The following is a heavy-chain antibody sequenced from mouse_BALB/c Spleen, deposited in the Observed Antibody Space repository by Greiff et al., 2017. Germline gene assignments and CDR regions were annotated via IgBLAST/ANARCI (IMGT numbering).Heavy chain of an antibody. CDR1: GYSITSDYA. J-gene: IGHJ3*01. Sequence: EVKLMESGPGLVKPSQSLSLTCTVTGYSITSDYAWNWIRQFPGNKLEWMGYISYSGSTSYNPSLKSRISITRDTSKNQFFLQLNSVTTEDTATYYCARSDPWRAYWGQGTLVTVSA. CDR3: ARSDPWRAY. V-gene: IGHV3-2*02. CDR2: ISYSGST.